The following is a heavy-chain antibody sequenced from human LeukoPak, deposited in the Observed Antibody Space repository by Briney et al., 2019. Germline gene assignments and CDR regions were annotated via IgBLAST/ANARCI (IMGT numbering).Heavy chain of an antibody. CDR1: GGSISSSDYY. Sequence: SETLSLTCTVSGGSISSSDYYWGWIRQPPGKGLEWIGNIYYNGNTFYNPSLKSRVTISADTSKNQFFLRLSSVTAADRAVYYCARQKYSYGLDYWGQGTLVTVSS. CDR2: IYYNGNT. J-gene: IGHJ4*02. D-gene: IGHD5-18*01. CDR3: ARQKYSYGLDY. V-gene: IGHV4-39*01.